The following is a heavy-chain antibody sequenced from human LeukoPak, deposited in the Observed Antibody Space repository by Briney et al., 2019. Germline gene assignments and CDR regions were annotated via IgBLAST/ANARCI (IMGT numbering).Heavy chain of an antibody. Sequence: QTGGSLRLSCAASGFTFSSYWMHWVRQAPGKGLVWVSRINSNGSSTSYAASVKGRFTISRDNAKNTLYLQMNSLRAEDTAVYYCARETPRVVAPDAFDIWGQGTMVTVSS. V-gene: IGHV3-74*01. CDR3: ARETPRVVAPDAFDI. D-gene: IGHD5-12*01. CDR2: INSNGSST. CDR1: GFTFSSYW. J-gene: IGHJ3*02.